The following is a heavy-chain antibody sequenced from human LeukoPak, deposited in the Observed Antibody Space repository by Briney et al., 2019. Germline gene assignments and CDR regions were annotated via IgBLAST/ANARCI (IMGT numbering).Heavy chain of an antibody. CDR2: ISGSGSTK. CDR3: ARGGKYYDILTGPDY. CDR1: GFTFSSYE. Sequence: PGGSLRLSCAASGFTFSSYEMNWVRQAPGKGLEWVSYISGSGSTKYYADSVRGRLTISRDNAKNSVYLQMNSLRAEDTAVYYCARGGKYYDILTGPDYWGQGTLVTVSS. J-gene: IGHJ4*02. V-gene: IGHV3-48*03. D-gene: IGHD3-9*01.